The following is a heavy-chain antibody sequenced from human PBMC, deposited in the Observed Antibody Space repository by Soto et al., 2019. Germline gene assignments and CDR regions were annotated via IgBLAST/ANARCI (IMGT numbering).Heavy chain of an antibody. V-gene: IGHV1-2*02. CDR3: ERDRGVRDV. Sequence: QVQLVQSGAEVKKPGASVKVSCKASGYTFTSYYMHWVRQAPGQGLEWMVWINPDRGVTYYPHKFQDRVTMTRDTSISTAYMELSRLKSDDTALYYCERDRGVRDVWGQGTAVIVSS. J-gene: IGHJ6*02. CDR1: GYTFTSYY. CDR2: INPDRGVT. D-gene: IGHD2-8*01.